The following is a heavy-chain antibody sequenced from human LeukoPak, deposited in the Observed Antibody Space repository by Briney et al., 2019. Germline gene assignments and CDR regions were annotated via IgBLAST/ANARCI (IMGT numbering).Heavy chain of an antibody. CDR1: GFTFSSYA. V-gene: IGHV3-23*01. Sequence: PGGSLRLSCAASGFTFSSYAMSWVRQAPGKGLEWVSGINGNGGSTYYADSVKGRFTISRDNSKNTLYLQMNSLRGEDTAVYYCAKGLTMIVVVNGFDYWGQGTLVTVSS. J-gene: IGHJ4*02. CDR3: AKGLTMIVVVNGFDY. D-gene: IGHD3-22*01. CDR2: INGNGGST.